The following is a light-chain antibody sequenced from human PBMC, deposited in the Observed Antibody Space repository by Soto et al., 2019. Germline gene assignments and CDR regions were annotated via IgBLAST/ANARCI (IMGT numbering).Light chain of an antibody. V-gene: IGLV2-14*01. CDR3: SSYTGSSTPWV. CDR2: EVS. Sequence: QSALTQPASVSGSPGQSITISCTGTSSDVGGYNHVSWYQQHPGQAPKLMIYEVSDRPSGISNRFSGSKSGNTASLTISGLQAEDEADYYCSSYTGSSTPWVFGGGTKLTVL. J-gene: IGLJ3*02. CDR1: SSDVGGYNH.